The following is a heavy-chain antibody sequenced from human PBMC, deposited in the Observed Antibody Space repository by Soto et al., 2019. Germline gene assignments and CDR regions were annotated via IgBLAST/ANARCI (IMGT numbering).Heavy chain of an antibody. Sequence: EVQLLESGGGLVQPGGSLRLSCAASGFTFSTYAMSWVRQAPGKGLEWVSTMDNSGGITYYADSVKGRFTISRDNSKNTLYLQINTLRAEDTAVYYCAKGGYNYGFLLACWGQGTLVTVSS. V-gene: IGHV3-23*05. CDR2: MDNSGGIT. D-gene: IGHD5-18*01. CDR3: AKGGYNYGFLLAC. J-gene: IGHJ4*02. CDR1: GFTFSTYA.